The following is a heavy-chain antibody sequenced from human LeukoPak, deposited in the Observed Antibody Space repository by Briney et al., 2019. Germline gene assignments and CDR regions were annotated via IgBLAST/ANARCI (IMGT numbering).Heavy chain of an antibody. D-gene: IGHD6-13*01. V-gene: IGHV3-23*01. CDR2: ISASTGTT. CDR3: AKGSWCDY. Sequence: GGSLRLSCAASGFTFSRLDMTWVREAPGKGLEWVSGISASTGTTYYADSVKGRFIISRDNSKDTLYLQMNSLRAEDTGVYYCAKGSWCDYWGQGSLVTVSS. CDR1: GFTFSRLD. J-gene: IGHJ4*02.